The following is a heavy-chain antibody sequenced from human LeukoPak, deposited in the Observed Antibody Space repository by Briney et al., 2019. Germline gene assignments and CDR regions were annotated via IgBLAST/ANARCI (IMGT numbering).Heavy chain of an antibody. V-gene: IGHV3-48*02. J-gene: IGHJ4*02. Sequence: PGGSLRLSCAASGFTFSSYSMNWVRQAPGKGLEWVSYISSGSSTIRYADSVKGRFTISRGNAKDSLYLQMNSLRDEDTAVYYCARGAPAAVWDFDYWGQGTLVTVSS. CDR2: ISSGSSTI. D-gene: IGHD2-2*01. CDR1: GFTFSSYS. CDR3: ARGAPAAVWDFDY.